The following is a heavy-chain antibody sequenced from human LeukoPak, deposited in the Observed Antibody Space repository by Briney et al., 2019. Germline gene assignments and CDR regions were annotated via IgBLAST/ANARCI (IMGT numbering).Heavy chain of an antibody. CDR1: GFTFSSYS. V-gene: IGHV3-21*01. D-gene: IGHD1-26*01. J-gene: IGHJ4*02. CDR2: ISSSSSYI. Sequence: GGSLRLSCAASGFTFSSYSMNWVRQAPGKGLEWVSSISSSSSYIYYADSVKGRFTISRDNAKNSLYLQMNSLRAADTAVYYCARDLEWELSTYYFDYWGQGTLVTVSS. CDR3: ARDLEWELSTYYFDY.